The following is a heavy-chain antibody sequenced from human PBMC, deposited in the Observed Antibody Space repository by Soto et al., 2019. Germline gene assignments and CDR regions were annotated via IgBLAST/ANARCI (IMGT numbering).Heavy chain of an antibody. CDR3: ARGSGGTYYDFWSGPHGGYYYGMDV. CDR2: MNPNSGNT. V-gene: IGHV1-8*01. J-gene: IGHJ6*02. D-gene: IGHD3-3*01. CDR1: GYTFTSYD. Sequence: ASVKVSCKASGYTFTSYDINWVRQATGQGLEWMGWMNPNSGNTGYAQKFQGRVTMTKNTLYLQMNSLRAEDTAVYYCARGSGGTYYDFWSGPHGGYYYGMDVWGQGTTVTVSS.